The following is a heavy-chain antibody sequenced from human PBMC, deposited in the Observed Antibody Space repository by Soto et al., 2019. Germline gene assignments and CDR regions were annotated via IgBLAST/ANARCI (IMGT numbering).Heavy chain of an antibody. CDR3: VKDESINWYSGHFRH. CDR1: GFTFDXYA. Sequence: GGSVRLSCAASGFTFDXYAMHWVRQVPGKGLEWVSGINWNSGSRGYGDCVNGRFAISRDHSENSLHLQMNSLSAEDTAFYYCVKDESINWYSGHFRHWGQGT. V-gene: IGHV3-9*01. J-gene: IGHJ1*01. D-gene: IGHD6-13*01. CDR2: INWNSGSR.